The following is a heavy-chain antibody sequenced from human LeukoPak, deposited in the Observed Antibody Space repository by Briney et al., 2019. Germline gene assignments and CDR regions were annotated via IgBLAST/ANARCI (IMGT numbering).Heavy chain of an antibody. CDR3: ARDQGTMVRGVTYYYYGMDV. CDR1: GGSISSGGYY. D-gene: IGHD3-10*01. V-gene: IGHV4-31*03. Sequence: PPETLSLTCTVSGGSISSGGYYWSWIRQHPGKGLEWIGYIYYSGSTYYNPSLKSRVTISVDTSKNQFSLKLSSVTAADTAVYYCARDQGTMVRGVTYYYYGMDVWGKGTTVTVSS. CDR2: IYYSGST. J-gene: IGHJ6*04.